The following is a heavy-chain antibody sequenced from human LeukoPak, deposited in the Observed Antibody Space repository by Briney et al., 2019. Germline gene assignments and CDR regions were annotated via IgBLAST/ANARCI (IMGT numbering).Heavy chain of an antibody. V-gene: IGHV4-59*02. CDR2: IYDSGST. D-gene: IGHD3-22*01. J-gene: IGHJ4*02. Sequence: TSETLSLTCTVSGGSVSSYYWSWIRQPPGKGLEWIGNIYDSGSTNYNPSLKSRLTISVDTSKNQCSLKLSSVTAADTAVYYCARQSISGSSLSYFDYWGQGTLVNISS. CDR3: ARQSISGSSLSYFDY. CDR1: GGSVSSYY.